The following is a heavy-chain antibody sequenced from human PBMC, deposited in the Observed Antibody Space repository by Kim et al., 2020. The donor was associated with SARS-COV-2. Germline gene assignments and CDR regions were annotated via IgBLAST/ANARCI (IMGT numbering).Heavy chain of an antibody. CDR3: ATEAARGRGMDL. D-gene: IGHD3-16*01. V-gene: IGHV3-7*01. Sequence: GGSLRLSCAASGFIFSSYWMAWVRQAPGKGLQWVCNISKNSSEINYVDSVKGRFTISRDNAMQSLYLQMNSLRDEDTAVYYCATEAARGRGMDLWGQGTTVTVSS. J-gene: IGHJ6*02. CDR2: ISKNSSEI. CDR1: GFIFSSYW.